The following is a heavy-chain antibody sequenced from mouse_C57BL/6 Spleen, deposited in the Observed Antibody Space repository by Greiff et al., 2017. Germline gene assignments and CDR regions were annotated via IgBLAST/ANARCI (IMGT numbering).Heavy chain of an antibody. V-gene: IGHV1-42*01. CDR3: ARSGTTVVATGNFDV. CDR1: GYSFTGYY. J-gene: IGHJ1*03. Sequence: VQLQQSGPELVKPGASVKISCKASGYSFTGYYMNWVKQSTEKSLEWIGEINPSTGGTTYNQKFKAKATLTVDKSSSTAYMQLKSLTSEYAAVYYCARSGTTVVATGNFDVWGTGTTVTVSS. CDR2: INPSTGGT. D-gene: IGHD1-1*01.